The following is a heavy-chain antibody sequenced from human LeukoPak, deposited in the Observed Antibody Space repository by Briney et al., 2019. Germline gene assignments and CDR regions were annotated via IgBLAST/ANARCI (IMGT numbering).Heavy chain of an antibody. CDR1: GGSISRSGYY. Sequence: SETLSLTCTVSGGSISRSGYYWGWIRQLPGKGLEWIGSIYYTGNTYYNPSLKSRVTISVDMSKNQFSLKLTSATAADTAVYYCASDFGDHTSSWYWFDPWGQGTLVTVSS. CDR3: ASDFGDHTSSWYWFDP. CDR2: IYYTGNT. V-gene: IGHV4-39*01. D-gene: IGHD6-13*01. J-gene: IGHJ5*02.